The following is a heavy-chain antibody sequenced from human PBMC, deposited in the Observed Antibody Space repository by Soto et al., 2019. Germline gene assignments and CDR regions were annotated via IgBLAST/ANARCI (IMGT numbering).Heavy chain of an antibody. CDR1: GGSFSGYY. Sequence: SETLSLTCAVYGGSFSGYYWSWIRQPPGKGLEWIGEINHSGSTNYNPSLKSRVTISVDTSKNQFSLKLSSVTAADTAVYYCATWYYYYDNDYWGQGTLVTLSS. CDR2: INHSGST. J-gene: IGHJ4*02. D-gene: IGHD3-22*01. V-gene: IGHV4-34*01. CDR3: ATWYYYYDNDY.